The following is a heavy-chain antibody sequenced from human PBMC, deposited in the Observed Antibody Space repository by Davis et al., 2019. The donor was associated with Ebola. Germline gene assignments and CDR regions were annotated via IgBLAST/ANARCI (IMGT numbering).Heavy chain of an antibody. D-gene: IGHD5-12*01. Sequence: GSLRLSCTVSGGSVSSGGYYWNWIRQPPGKGLVWIGYIYYSGCTDYSPSLRGRVTISLDTSQNQFSLRLSSVTAADTAVYYCARHHGGNSGYDLDYWGQGTLATVSS. CDR2: IYYSGCT. CDR1: GGSVSSGGYY. CDR3: ARHHGGNSGYDLDY. J-gene: IGHJ4*02. V-gene: IGHV4-61*08.